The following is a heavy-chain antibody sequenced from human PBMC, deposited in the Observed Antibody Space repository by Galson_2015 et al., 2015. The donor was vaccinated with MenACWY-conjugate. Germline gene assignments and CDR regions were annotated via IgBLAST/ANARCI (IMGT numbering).Heavy chain of an antibody. D-gene: IGHD6-19*01. CDR3: ARDRSIAVAGNYYYYGMDV. Sequence: SLRLSCAASGFTVSSNYMSWVRQAPGKGLEWVSVIYSGGSTYYADSVKGRFTISRDNSKNTLYLQMNSLRAEDTAVYYCARDRSIAVAGNYYYYGMDVWGQGTTVTVSS. CDR2: IYSGGST. J-gene: IGHJ6*02. CDR1: GFTVSSNY. V-gene: IGHV3-53*01.